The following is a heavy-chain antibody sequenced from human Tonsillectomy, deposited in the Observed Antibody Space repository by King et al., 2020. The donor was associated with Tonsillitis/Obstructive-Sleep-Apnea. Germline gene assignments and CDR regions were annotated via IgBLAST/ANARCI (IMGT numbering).Heavy chain of an antibody. Sequence: VTLKESGPALVKPTQTLTLTCTFSGFSLSTSGMCVSWIRQPPGKALDWLSLIDWDDDKYYSKSLKTRLTISKDTSKNQVVLTMTNMDPVDTATYYCARIHPYSSSASHYAFDIWGQGTMVTVSS. CDR1: GFSLSTSGMC. J-gene: IGHJ3*02. V-gene: IGHV2-70*01. CDR2: IDWDDDK. D-gene: IGHD6-6*01. CDR3: ARIHPYSSSASHYAFDI.